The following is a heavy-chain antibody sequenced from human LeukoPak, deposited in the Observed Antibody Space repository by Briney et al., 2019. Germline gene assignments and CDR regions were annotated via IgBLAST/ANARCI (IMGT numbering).Heavy chain of an antibody. D-gene: IGHD4-17*01. CDR3: ARASTESYYYYMDV. J-gene: IGHJ6*03. CDR1: GGSISSSSYY. V-gene: IGHV4-39*07. Sequence: SETLSLTCTVSGGSISSSSYYWGWIRQPPGKGLEWMGSIYYSGSTYYNPSLKSRVTISVDTSKNQFSLKLSSVTAADTAVYYCARASTESYYYYMDVWGKGTTVTVFS. CDR2: IYYSGST.